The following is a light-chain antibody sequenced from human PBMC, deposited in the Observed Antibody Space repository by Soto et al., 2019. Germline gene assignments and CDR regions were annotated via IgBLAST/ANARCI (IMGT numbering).Light chain of an antibody. Sequence: DIQMTQSPSTLSASVGDRVTITCRASQSISSWLAWYQQKPGKAPKLLIYDASSLESGVPSRFSGSGSGTEFTLTISSLQPDDVATYYCQQYNSYSLTWTFGQGPKLDIK. J-gene: IGKJ1*01. CDR3: QQYNSYSLTWT. CDR1: QSISSW. CDR2: DAS. V-gene: IGKV1-5*01.